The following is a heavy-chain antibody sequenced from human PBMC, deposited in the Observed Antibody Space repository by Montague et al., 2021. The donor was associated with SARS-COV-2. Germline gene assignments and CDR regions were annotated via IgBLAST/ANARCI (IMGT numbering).Heavy chain of an antibody. CDR1: GGSISSDY. CDR2: VYYRGNT. V-gene: IGHV4-59*08. Sequence: SETLSLTRTVSGGSISSDYWTWIRQPPGKGLEWIGFVYYRGNTYYNPSLRGRVTISVDTSSNHFSLTLSPVTAADTAIYYCARHYDHSSRVDSWGQGTLVTVSS. J-gene: IGHJ4*02. CDR3: ARHYDHSSRVDS. D-gene: IGHD3-16*01.